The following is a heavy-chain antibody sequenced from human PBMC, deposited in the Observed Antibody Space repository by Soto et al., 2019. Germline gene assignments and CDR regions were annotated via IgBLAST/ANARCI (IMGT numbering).Heavy chain of an antibody. J-gene: IGHJ4*02. D-gene: IGHD6-13*01. CDR2: IKHDGSVQ. CDR1: GFTFSTYW. Sequence: GVLRLSCAASGFTFSTYWMHWVRQAPGKGLEWVANIKHDGSVQYYVDSVKGRFTISRDNAQNSLYLHMNSLRAEDTAVYFCGRAIGAATGLWGQGTLVTVSS. V-gene: IGHV3-7*01. CDR3: GRAIGAATGL.